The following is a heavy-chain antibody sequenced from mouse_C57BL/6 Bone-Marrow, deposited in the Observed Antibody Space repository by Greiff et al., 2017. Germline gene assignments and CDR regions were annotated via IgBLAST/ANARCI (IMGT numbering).Heavy chain of an antibody. CDR1: GYTFTDYE. Sequence: QVQLQQSGAELVRPGASVTLSCKASGYTFTDYEMHWVKQTPVHGLEWIGAIDPETGGTAYNQKFKGKAKLTADKSSSTAYMELRSLTSEDSAVYYCTRGGEAGVIWGQGTSVTVSS. V-gene: IGHV1-15*01. D-gene: IGHD2-13*01. CDR2: IDPETGGT. CDR3: TRGGEAGVI. J-gene: IGHJ4*01.